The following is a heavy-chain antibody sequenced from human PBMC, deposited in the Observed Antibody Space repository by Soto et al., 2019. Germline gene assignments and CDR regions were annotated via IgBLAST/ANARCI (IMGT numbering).Heavy chain of an antibody. CDR2: IIPILGIA. D-gene: IGHD4-4*01. V-gene: IGHV1-69*02. CDR3: VTTVTPSEQYYYYMDV. Sequence: SVKVSCKASGGTFSSYTISWVRQAPGQGLELMGRIIPILGIANYAQKFQGRVTITADKSTSTAYMELSSLRSEDTAVYYCVTTVTPSEQYYYYMDVWGKGTTVTVSS. CDR1: GGTFSSYT. J-gene: IGHJ6*03.